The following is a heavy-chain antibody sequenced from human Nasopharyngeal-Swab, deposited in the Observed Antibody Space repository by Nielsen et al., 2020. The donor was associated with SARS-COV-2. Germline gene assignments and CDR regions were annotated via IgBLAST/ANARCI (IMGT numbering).Heavy chain of an antibody. V-gene: IGHV3-21*01. J-gene: IGHJ6*03. CDR2: ISGSGSYV. Sequence: GESLKISCAGSGFTFNSYSMIWVRQVPGEGLEWVSSISGSGSYVYYADSVKGRFTISKDSAKNSLYLQMNSLRAEDTAVYFYARIAGRGSIYYYYMDVWGTGTTVTVSS. D-gene: IGHD1-26*01. CDR3: ARIAGRGSIYYYYMDV. CDR1: GFTFNSYS.